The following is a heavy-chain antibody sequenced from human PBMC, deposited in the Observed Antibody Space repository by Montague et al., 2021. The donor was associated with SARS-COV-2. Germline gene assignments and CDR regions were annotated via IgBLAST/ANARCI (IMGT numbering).Heavy chain of an antibody. J-gene: IGHJ6*02. CDR1: GGSISSSSYY. Sequence: SETLSLTCTVSGGSISSSSYYWGWIRQPPGKGLECIGSIYYSGSTYYNPSLKSLVTKSVDTSKNQFFLQLTSVTAADTAVYYCAIVGRQHLVRLAGMDVWGQGTMVTVSS. CDR3: AIVGRQHLVRLAGMDV. D-gene: IGHD6-13*01. CDR2: IYYSGST. V-gene: IGHV4-39*07.